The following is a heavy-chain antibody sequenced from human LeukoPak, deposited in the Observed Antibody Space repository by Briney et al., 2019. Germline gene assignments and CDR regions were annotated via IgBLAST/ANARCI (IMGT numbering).Heavy chain of an antibody. V-gene: IGHV3-23*01. CDR1: GFTFSSYA. Sequence: TGGSLRLSCAASGFTFSSYAMSWVRQAPGKGLEWVSAISGSGGSTYYADSVKGRFTISRDNSKNTLYLQMNSLRAEDTAVYYCAKGRNQWELLPEFDYWGQGTLVTVSS. D-gene: IGHD1-26*01. CDR2: ISGSGGST. J-gene: IGHJ4*02. CDR3: AKGRNQWELLPEFDY.